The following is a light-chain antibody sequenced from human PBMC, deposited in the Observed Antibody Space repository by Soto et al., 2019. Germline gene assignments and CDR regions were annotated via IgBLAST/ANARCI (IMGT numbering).Light chain of an antibody. J-gene: IGKJ3*01. Sequence: EIVLTQSPGTLSLSPGVRATLSCRAIQSVTSSYLAWYQQKPGQAPRLLIYGASSRATGIPDGFSGSGSGTDFTHTISSLEAEDFSVYCCEQDGRSLRFTFGPGTKVDIK. CDR1: QSVTSSY. V-gene: IGKV3-20*01. CDR3: EQDGRSLRFT. CDR2: GAS.